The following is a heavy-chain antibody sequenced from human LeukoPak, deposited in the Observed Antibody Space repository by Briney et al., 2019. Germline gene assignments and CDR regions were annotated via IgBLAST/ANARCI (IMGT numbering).Heavy chain of an antibody. D-gene: IGHD3-3*01. J-gene: IGHJ4*02. CDR2: ISAYNGNT. CDR1: GYTFTSYG. V-gene: IGHV1-18*01. CDR3: ARNGVAYYDFWSGYRGPDY. Sequence: ASVKVSCKASGYTFTSYGISWVRQAPGQGLEWMGWISAYNGNTNYAQKLQGRVTMTTDTSTSTAYMELRSLRSDDTAVYYCARNGVAYYDFWSGYRGPDYWGQGTLVTVSS.